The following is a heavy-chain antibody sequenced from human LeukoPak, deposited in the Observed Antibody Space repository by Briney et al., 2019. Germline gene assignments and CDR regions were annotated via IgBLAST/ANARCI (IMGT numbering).Heavy chain of an antibody. J-gene: IGHJ6*02. Sequence: GGSLRLSCAASGFTVSRNYMSWVRQAPGKGLEWVSLTYSDGSTSYTESVKGRFTISRDNSRNTLSLQLNSLRAEDTAVYYCARDGGSSTKEPTGGYYYYGMDVWGQGTTVTVSS. CDR3: ARDGGSSTKEPTGGYYYYGMDV. CDR1: GFTVSRNY. V-gene: IGHV3-53*01. D-gene: IGHD1-1*01. CDR2: TYSDGST.